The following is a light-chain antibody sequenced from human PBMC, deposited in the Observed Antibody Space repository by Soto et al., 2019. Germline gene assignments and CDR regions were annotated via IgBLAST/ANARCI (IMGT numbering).Light chain of an antibody. J-gene: IGKJ5*01. V-gene: IGKV1D-12*01. CDR1: QDIAGY. CDR3: QQAYSFPIT. CDR2: GAS. Sequence: EIQVTQSPSSVSASVGDRVTITCLASQDIAGYLAWYQHKPGRTPELLIHGASRLQSGVPARFSGSGAGTDFTLSINSLQPEDFATYYCQQAYSFPITFGQGTRLEIK.